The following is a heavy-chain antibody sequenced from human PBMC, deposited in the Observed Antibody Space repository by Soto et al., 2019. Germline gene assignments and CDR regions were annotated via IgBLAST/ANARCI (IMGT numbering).Heavy chain of an antibody. V-gene: IGHV3-23*01. CDR1: GFTFSSYA. CDR3: ARQAARNYIDS. D-gene: IGHD6-6*01. CDR2: ISGSGGST. J-gene: IGHJ4*02. Sequence: GGSLRLSCAASGFTFSSYAMGWVRQAPGKGLEWVSGISGSGGSTNFADSVKGRFTISRDNAENSVYLQMDSLRADDTAVYYCARQAARNYIDSWGQGNSVAVSS.